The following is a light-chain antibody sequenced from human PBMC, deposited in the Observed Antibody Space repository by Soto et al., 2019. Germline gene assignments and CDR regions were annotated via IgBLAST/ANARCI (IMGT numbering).Light chain of an antibody. CDR3: QQYDSSPIT. CDR2: GAS. CDR1: QSISNN. J-gene: IGKJ5*01. Sequence: EIILTQSPDTLSLSPGERATLSCRASQSISNNLAWYQQKPGQAPRLLIYGASTRATGVPARFSGSGSGTELNLTISRLQSEDFAVYYCQQYDSSPITCGQGTRLEIK. V-gene: IGKV3-15*01.